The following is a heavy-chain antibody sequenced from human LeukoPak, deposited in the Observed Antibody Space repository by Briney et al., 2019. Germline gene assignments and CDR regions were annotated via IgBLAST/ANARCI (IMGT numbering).Heavy chain of an antibody. CDR3: ARGRKTGTRVAVDI. Sequence: ASVKVSCKASGYTFTGYYMHWVRQAPGQGLEWMGWMGPNNGNTGYAQKFQGRVTMTRNTPISTAYMELSSLRSEDTAVYYCARGRKTGTRVAVDIWGQGTMVTVSS. CDR1: GYTFTGYY. CDR2: MGPNNGNT. V-gene: IGHV1-8*02. J-gene: IGHJ3*02.